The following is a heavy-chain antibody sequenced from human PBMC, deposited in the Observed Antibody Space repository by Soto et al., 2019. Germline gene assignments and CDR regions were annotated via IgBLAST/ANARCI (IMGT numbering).Heavy chain of an antibody. Sequence: ASVKVSCKASGYTFTGYYMHWVRQAPGQGLEWMGWINPNSGGTNYAQKFQGRVTMTRDTSISTAYMELSRLRSDDTAVYYCAREHYDFWSGYYRGWFDPWGQGTLVTVS. CDR1: GYTFTGYY. D-gene: IGHD3-3*01. V-gene: IGHV1-2*02. CDR3: AREHYDFWSGYYRGWFDP. J-gene: IGHJ5*02. CDR2: INPNSGGT.